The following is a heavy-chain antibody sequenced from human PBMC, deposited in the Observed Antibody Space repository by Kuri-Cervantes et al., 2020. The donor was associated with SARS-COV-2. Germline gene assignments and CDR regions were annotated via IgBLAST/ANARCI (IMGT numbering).Heavy chain of an antibody. J-gene: IGHJ6*02. Sequence: GGSLRLSCAASGFTFSGHWIHWVRQAPGKGLVWVSRINPDGSYTNNADSVKGRFTLSRDNAKNMLFLQMNSLRAEDTAVYYCARGFGVALYGMDVWGQGTTVTVSS. CDR2: INPDGSYT. D-gene: IGHD3-3*01. CDR3: ARGFGVALYGMDV. V-gene: IGHV3-74*01. CDR1: GFTFSGHW.